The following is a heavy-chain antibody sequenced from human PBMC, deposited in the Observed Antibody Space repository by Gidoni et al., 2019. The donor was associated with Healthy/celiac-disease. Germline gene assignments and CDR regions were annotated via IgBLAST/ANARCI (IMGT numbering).Heavy chain of an antibody. J-gene: IGHJ4*02. CDR3: SVYDILTGYSGADY. CDR1: GFTFGDYA. Sequence: EVQLVESGGGLVQPGRSLRLSCTASGFTFGDYAMSWFRQAPGKGLEWVGFIRSKAYGGTTEYAASVKGRFTISRDDSKSIAYLQMNSLKTEDTAVYYCSVYDILTGYSGADYWGQGTLVTVSS. CDR2: IRSKAYGGTT. V-gene: IGHV3-49*03. D-gene: IGHD3-9*01.